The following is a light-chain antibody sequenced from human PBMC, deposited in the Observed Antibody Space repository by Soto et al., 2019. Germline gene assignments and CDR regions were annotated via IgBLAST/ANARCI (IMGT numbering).Light chain of an antibody. CDR3: AAWDDSLNGVI. CDR1: SSNIGSNT. V-gene: IGLV1-44*01. CDR2: SNN. J-gene: IGLJ2*01. Sequence: QAVVTQPPSASGTPGQRVTISCSGSSSNIGSNTVNWYQHLPGTAPKLLIYSNNQRPSGVPDRLSGSKSGTSASLAISGLQSEDEADDYCAAWDDSLNGVIFGGGTKLTVL.